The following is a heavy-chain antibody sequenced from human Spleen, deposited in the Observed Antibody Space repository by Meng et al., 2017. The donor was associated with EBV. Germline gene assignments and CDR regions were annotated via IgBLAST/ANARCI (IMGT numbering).Heavy chain of an antibody. CDR2: SNHSGST. D-gene: IGHD6-6*01. CDR3: AKGRIVTRSPWFDP. V-gene: IGHV4-34*01. J-gene: IGHJ5*02. CDR1: GGSFSGYY. Sequence: QVQLQQGGAGLLKPSETLSLTCAVYGGSFSGYYWSWIRQPPGKGLEWIGESNHSGSTNYNPSLKSRVTISVDTSKNQFSLRLSSVTAADTAVYYCAKGRIVTRSPWFDPWGRGTLVTVSS.